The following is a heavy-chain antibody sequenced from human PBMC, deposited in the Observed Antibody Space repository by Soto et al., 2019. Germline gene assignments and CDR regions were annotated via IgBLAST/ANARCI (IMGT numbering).Heavy chain of an antibody. J-gene: IGHJ4*02. CDR2: IYHSGTT. D-gene: IGHD3-22*01. Sequence: QLQLQESGSGLVKPSQTLSLTCAVSGGSISSGGYSWSWIRQPPGKGLEWIGYIYHSGTTYYNPSHKSRVTISIDTSKNQFSLKLSSVTDADTAMYYCARGHDSGDCWGQGTLVTVSS. CDR1: GGSISSGGYS. V-gene: IGHV4-30-2*01. CDR3: ARGHDSGDC.